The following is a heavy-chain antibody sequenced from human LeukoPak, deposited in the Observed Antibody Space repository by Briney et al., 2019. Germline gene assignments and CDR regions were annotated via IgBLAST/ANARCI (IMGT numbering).Heavy chain of an antibody. D-gene: IGHD6-19*01. CDR3: GKDLLSGSSAWYLTPFDY. CDR2: ISGDGGIT. V-gene: IGHV3-23*01. J-gene: IGHJ4*02. CDR1: GSTFSSHA. Sequence: PGGSLRLSCAASGSTFSSHAMSWVRQAPGKGLEWVSNISGDGGITYYADTVKGRFTISRQNSKNTLYLQMNSLRAENTAVYYGGKDLLSGSSAWYLTPFDYWGQGTLVTVSS.